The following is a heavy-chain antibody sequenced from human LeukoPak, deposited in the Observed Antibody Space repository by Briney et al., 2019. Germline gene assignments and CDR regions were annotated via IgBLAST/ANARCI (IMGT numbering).Heavy chain of an antibody. D-gene: IGHD3-22*01. CDR1: GFTFDDYG. J-gene: IGHJ6*03. V-gene: IGHV3-15*01. Sequence: SGGSLRLSCAASGFTFDDYGMSWVRQPPGKGLEWVGRIKSKTDGGTTDYAAPVKGRFTISRDDSKNTLYLQMNSLKTEDTAVYYCTTDYYDSTSRYYYYMDVWGKGTTVTVSS. CDR2: IKSKTDGGTT. CDR3: TTDYYDSTSRYYYYMDV.